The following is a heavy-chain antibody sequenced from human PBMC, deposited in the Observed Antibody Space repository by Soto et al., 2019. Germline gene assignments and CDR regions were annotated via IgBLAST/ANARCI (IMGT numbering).Heavy chain of an antibody. CDR2: MLHDGSNK. D-gene: IGHD2-8*01. V-gene: IGHV3-30*18. Sequence: GGSLRLSCAASGLTFSSYGMHWVRQAPGKGLEWVALMLHDGSNKYYADSVKGRFTISRDDSKNTLYLQMNSLRIEDTAVYYCAKDLGYCSNGVCWWGQGTLVTVSS. J-gene: IGHJ4*02. CDR1: GLTFSSYG. CDR3: AKDLGYCSNGVCW.